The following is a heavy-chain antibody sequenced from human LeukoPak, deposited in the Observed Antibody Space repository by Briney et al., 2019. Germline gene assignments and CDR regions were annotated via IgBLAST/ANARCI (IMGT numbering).Heavy chain of an antibody. J-gene: IGHJ6*03. V-gene: IGHV3-48*04. CDR2: ISSSGSTI. D-gene: IGHD5-12*01. CDR1: GFTFSSYS. CDR3: ARTLAQLVAYQYYYYMDV. Sequence: GGSLRLSCAASGFTFSSYSMNWVRQAPGKGLEWVSYISSSGSTIYYADSVKGRFTISRDNAKNSLYLQMNSLRAEDTAVYYCARTLAQLVAYQYYYYMDVWGKGTTVTVSS.